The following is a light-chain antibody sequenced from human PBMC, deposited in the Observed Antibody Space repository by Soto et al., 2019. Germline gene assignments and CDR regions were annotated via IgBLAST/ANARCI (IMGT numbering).Light chain of an antibody. V-gene: IGKV3D-15*01. CDR3: QQYKDWPPLT. CDR2: GAS. J-gene: IGKJ4*01. Sequence: EIVMTQSPLTLSVSPGERATLSCRASQNININLAWYQQRPGQAPRVLIYGASSRASGIRDRFSGSGSGTDFTLTINRLEPDDFAFYYCQQYKDWPPLTFGGGTRVEIK. CDR1: QNININ.